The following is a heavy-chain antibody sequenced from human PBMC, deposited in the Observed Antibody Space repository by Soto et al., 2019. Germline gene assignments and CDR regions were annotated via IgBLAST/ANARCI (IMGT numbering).Heavy chain of an antibody. CDR2: IIPILGIA. Sequence: QVQLGQSGAGWKKLGSWGKVSCKASGGAFSGYTISWVRQAPGQGLEWMGRIIPILGIANYAQKFQGRVTITADKSTSTAYMELSSLRSEDTAVYYCARDTDSSGYYYVDYWGQGTLVTVSS. V-gene: IGHV1-69*08. J-gene: IGHJ4*02. CDR3: ARDTDSSGYYYVDY. CDR1: GGAFSGYT. D-gene: IGHD3-22*01.